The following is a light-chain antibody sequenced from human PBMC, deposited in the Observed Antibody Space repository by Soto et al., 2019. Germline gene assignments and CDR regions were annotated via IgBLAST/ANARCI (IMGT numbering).Light chain of an antibody. J-gene: IGKJ1*01. V-gene: IGKV1-5*01. CDR2: DAS. CDR1: QSISSW. CDR3: QQYNSYPVT. Sequence: DIEMTQSPSTLSASVGDIFTITCRASQSISSWLAWYQQKPGKAPKLLIYDASSLESGVPSRFSGSGSGTEFTLTISSLQPDDFATYYCQQYNSYPVTFGQGTKVDIK.